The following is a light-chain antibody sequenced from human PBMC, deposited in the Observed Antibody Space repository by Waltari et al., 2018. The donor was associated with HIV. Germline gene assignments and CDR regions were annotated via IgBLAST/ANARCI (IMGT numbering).Light chain of an antibody. CDR3: QSYDSGLRGWV. CDR2: GDN. V-gene: IGLV1-40*01. J-gene: IGLJ3*02. Sequence: QSVLTQSPSVSGAPGQRVTISCTGTSSNIGAGFDVHWYQHRPGTAPQLLSFGDNHRPSGVPDRFSGSMSGTSASLAITWLQADDEAYYYCQSYDSGLRGWVFGGGTKLTVL. CDR1: SSNIGAGFD.